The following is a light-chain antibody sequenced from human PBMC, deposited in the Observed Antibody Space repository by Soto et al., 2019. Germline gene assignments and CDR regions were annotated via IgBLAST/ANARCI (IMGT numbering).Light chain of an antibody. CDR2: ATS. CDR3: QKYNSSQLT. J-gene: IGKJ4*01. CDR1: QGISKY. Sequence: DIRMSQSPSSMSASVGDRDTITCWASQGISKYLAWYQQQPGKVPKLLIYATSTLQSGVPSRFSGSGSGTEFTLTISSLQPEDVATYYCQKYNSSQLTFGGGTKVEIK. V-gene: IGKV1-27*01.